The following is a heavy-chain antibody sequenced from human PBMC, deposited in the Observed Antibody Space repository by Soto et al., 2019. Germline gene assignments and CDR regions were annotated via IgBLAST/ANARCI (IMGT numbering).Heavy chain of an antibody. J-gene: IGHJ4*01. V-gene: IGHV4-4*07. D-gene: IGHD7-27*01. CDR1: GGSLSDAY. Sequence: SETLSLTCTVSGGSLSDAYWSWIRQPAGKGLECIGRIFPGGSTNFNPSLKSRVTLSVDTSKNQFSLRLTSVTAADTAIYYCAREAPWGTTQFDFWGRGSPVTVSS. CDR2: IFPGGST. CDR3: AREAPWGTTQFDF.